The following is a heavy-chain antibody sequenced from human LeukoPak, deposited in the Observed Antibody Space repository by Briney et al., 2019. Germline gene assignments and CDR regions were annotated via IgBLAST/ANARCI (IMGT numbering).Heavy chain of an antibody. J-gene: IGHJ4*01. Sequence: GGSLRLSCAASGFTFTNNFMSWVRQVPGKGLEWVASIKQNGSETTYADSVRGRFTIFRDNAKDSVYLQMNSLRAEDSATYYCVREGFYFFDFWGQGTLVTVSS. CDR1: GFTFTNNF. CDR2: IKQNGSET. CDR3: VREGFYFFDF. V-gene: IGHV3-7*01.